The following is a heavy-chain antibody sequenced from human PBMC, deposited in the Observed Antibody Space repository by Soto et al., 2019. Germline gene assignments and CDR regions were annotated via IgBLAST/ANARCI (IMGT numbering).Heavy chain of an antibody. Sequence: PGGSLSLSCAASGFTVSSNYMSWVRQAPGKGLEWVSVIYSGGSTYHADSVKGRFTISRDNSKNTLYLQMNSLRAEDTAVYYCARDCSGGSCYPAHAFDIWGQGTMVTVSS. CDR3: ARDCSGGSCYPAHAFDI. CDR2: IYSGGST. V-gene: IGHV3-66*01. J-gene: IGHJ3*02. D-gene: IGHD2-15*01. CDR1: GFTVSSNY.